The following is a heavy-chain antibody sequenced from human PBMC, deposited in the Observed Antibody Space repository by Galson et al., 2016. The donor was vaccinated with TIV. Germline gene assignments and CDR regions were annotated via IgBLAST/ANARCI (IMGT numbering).Heavy chain of an antibody. CDR3: ARGRGYCDTTSCYMDY. V-gene: IGHV3-48*03. Sequence: SLRLSCAASGFTFSSYEMNWVRQAPGKGLEWISYIIDSGRSVHYADSVKGRFTISRDNAKNPLYLQMNSLRAEDTAVYFCARGRGYCDTTSCYMDYWGRGTLVAVSS. CDR1: GFTFSSYE. J-gene: IGHJ4*02. CDR2: IIDSGRSV. D-gene: IGHD2-2*02.